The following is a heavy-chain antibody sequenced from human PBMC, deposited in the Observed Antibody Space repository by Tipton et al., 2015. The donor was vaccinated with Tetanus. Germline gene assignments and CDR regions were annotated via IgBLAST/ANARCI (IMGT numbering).Heavy chain of an antibody. CDR3: ARDNWGSGWSPRGMDV. J-gene: IGHJ6*02. V-gene: IGHV4-61*01. CDR2: IYYSGST. Sequence: LRLSCTVSGGSVSSGSYYWSWIRQPPGKGLEWIGYIYYSGSTNYNPSLKSRVTISVDTSKNQFSLKLSSVTAADTAVYYCARDNWGSGWSPRGMDVWGQGTTVTVSS. D-gene: IGHD6-19*01. CDR1: GGSVSSGSYY.